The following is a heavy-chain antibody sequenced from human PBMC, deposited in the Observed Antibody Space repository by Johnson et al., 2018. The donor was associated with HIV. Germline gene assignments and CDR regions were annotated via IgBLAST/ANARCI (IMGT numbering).Heavy chain of an antibody. Sequence: VQLVESGGGVARPGGSLRLSCEASEFTFHSYWMTWVRQAPGKGLEWVANINQDGTEKYYVDSVKGRFTISRDNAKNSLYLQMNSLRAEDTAVYYCARESLLITPRRDDAFDIWGQGTMVTVSS. CDR3: ARESLLITPRRDDAFDI. CDR1: EFTFHSYW. CDR2: INQDGTEK. J-gene: IGHJ3*02. V-gene: IGHV3-7*01. D-gene: IGHD6-6*01.